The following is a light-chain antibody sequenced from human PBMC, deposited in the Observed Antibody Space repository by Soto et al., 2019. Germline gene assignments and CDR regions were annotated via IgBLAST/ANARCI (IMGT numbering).Light chain of an antibody. Sequence: QLVLTQSPSASASLGASVKLTCTLSSGHNSYAIAWHQQQPEKGPRSLMKLNSDGSHSKGDGIPDRFSGSSAGAERYLTIASLQSEDEADYYCQTWGTGIHVFGGGTKVTVL. V-gene: IGLV4-69*01. J-gene: IGLJ2*01. CDR3: QTWGTGIHV. CDR1: SGHNSYA. CDR2: LNSDGSH.